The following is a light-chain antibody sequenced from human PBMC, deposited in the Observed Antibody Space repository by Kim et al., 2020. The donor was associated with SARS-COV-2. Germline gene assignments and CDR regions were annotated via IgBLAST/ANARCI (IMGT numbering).Light chain of an antibody. V-gene: IGKV2-28*01. CDR1: QGLLLTNGQNF. Sequence: EPAPISCRSRQGLLLTNGQNFFDSYLTKPGQTPQLLLYLGSNRASGVPDRFSGSGSGTDFTLKISRVEAEDSVVYYCIQGVSTRTFGQGTKVDIK. CDR3: IQGVSTRT. J-gene: IGKJ1*01. CDR2: LGS.